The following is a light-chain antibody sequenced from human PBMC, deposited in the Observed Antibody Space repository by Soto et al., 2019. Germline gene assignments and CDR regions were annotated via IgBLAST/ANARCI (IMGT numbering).Light chain of an antibody. V-gene: IGKV3-20*01. CDR2: GAS. Sequence: EIVLTQSPGTLSLSPGERATLSCWASQSVSNRYLAWYQQKPGQAPRLLICGASSRATGIPDRFSGSGSGTEFTLTISSLQSEDFAVYYCQQYNYWPPITFGQGTRLEIK. CDR3: QQYNYWPPIT. CDR1: QSVSNRY. J-gene: IGKJ5*01.